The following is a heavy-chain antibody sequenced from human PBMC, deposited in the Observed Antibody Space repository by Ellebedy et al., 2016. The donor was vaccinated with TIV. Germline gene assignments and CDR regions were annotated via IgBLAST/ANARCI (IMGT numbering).Heavy chain of an antibody. Sequence: GESLKISCAASEFTVSSNYMSWVRQAPGKGLEWVSVIYSGGTTHYADSVKGRFTISRDKSKNTMYLQMNSLRAEDTAVYYCARDLINYIGDYWGQGTLVTVSS. J-gene: IGHJ4*02. CDR2: IYSGGTT. CDR1: EFTVSSNY. V-gene: IGHV3-66*01. CDR3: ARDLINYIGDY. D-gene: IGHD3-16*01.